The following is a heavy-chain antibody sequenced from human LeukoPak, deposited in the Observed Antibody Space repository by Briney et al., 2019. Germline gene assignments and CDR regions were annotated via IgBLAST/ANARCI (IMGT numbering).Heavy chain of an antibody. CDR2: IRSNGDTA. CDR3: ANFVIRGVVVIH. D-gene: IGHD3-22*01. CDR1: GFTFSRIA. V-gene: IGHV3-23*01. Sequence: GGSLRLSCAASGFTFSRIAMTWVRQAPGKGLEWVSTIRSNGDTAYNADSVKGRFTISRDNSKNTLYLQMNSLRAEDTAVYYCANFVIRGVVVIHWGQGTLVTVSS. J-gene: IGHJ4*02.